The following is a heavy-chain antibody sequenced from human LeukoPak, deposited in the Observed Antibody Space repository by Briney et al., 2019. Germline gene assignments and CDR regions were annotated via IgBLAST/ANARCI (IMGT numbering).Heavy chain of an antibody. Sequence: GGSLRLSCAASGFTFSSYAMSWVRQAPGKGLEWVSAISGSGGSTYYADSVKGRFTISRDNSKNTLYLQMNSLRAEDTAVYYCAKDLLVRPTAKAPPGWFDPWGQGTLVTVSS. J-gene: IGHJ5*02. CDR1: GFTFSSYA. D-gene: IGHD4-23*01. CDR2: ISGSGGST. V-gene: IGHV3-23*01. CDR3: AKDLLVRPTAKAPPGWFDP.